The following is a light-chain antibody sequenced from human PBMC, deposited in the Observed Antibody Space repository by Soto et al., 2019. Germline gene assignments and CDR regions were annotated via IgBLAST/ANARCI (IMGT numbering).Light chain of an antibody. CDR1: SSDVGDYSY. V-gene: IGLV2-11*01. J-gene: IGLJ3*02. CDR2: DVS. Sequence: QSALTQTRSVSGSPGQSVTISCIGTSSDVGDYSYVSWYQQHPGKAPTLMIYDVSKRPSGVPGRFSGSKSGNTASLTISGLQADDEADYYCSSYVGGSWVFGGGTKLTVL. CDR3: SSYVGGSWV.